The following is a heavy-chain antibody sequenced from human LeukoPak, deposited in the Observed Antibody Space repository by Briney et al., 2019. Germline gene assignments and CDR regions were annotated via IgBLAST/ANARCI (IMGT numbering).Heavy chain of an antibody. CDR2: INWNGGST. CDR1: GFTFDDYG. V-gene: IGHV3-20*04. D-gene: IGHD2-2*01. J-gene: IGHJ6*02. Sequence: PGGSLRLSCAASGFTFDDYGMSWVRQAPGKGLEWVSGINWNGGSTGYAVSVKGRFTISRDNAKNSLYLQMNSLRAEDTALYYCARDYCSSTSFGCYYGMDVWGQGTTVTVSS. CDR3: ARDYCSSTSFGCYYGMDV.